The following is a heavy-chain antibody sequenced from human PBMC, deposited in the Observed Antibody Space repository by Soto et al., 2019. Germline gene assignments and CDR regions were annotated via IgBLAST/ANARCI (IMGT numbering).Heavy chain of an antibody. V-gene: IGHV4-39*07. CDR3: ARRLSDGSGSYRWYYFDY. Sequence: PSETLSLTCTVSGGSISSSSYYWGWIRQPPGKGLEWIGNIYYSGSTNYNPSLKSRVTISVDTSKNQFSLKLSSVTAADTAVYYCARRLSDGSGSYRWYYFDYWGQGTLVTVSS. J-gene: IGHJ4*02. D-gene: IGHD3-10*01. CDR2: IYYSGST. CDR1: GGSISSSSYY.